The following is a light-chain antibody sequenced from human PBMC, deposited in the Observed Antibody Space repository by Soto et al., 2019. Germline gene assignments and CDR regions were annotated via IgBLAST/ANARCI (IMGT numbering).Light chain of an antibody. CDR1: QTPNINF. Sequence: EVVWTQSPSTLSLSPWERATPSCRASQTPNINFLAWYQQKPGRAPRLLIAAVSHRTAGTPDRFSGSGSGTDFTLTISRLEPEDFAVYYCQQHETLITFGQGTRL. V-gene: IGKV3-20*01. CDR2: AVS. J-gene: IGKJ5*01. CDR3: QQHETLIT.